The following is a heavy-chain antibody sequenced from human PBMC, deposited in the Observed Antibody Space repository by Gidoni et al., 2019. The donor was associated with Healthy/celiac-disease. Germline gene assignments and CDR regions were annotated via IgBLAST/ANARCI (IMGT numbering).Heavy chain of an antibody. Sequence: QVRLVQSGAEVQKPGYSVKVSCKASGGTFSSYAISWVRQAPGQGLEWMGGIIPIFGTANYAQKFQGRVTITADKSTSTAYMELSSLRSEDTAVYYCARAKVYSGSYRGAFDIWGQGTMVTVSS. CDR2: IIPIFGTA. V-gene: IGHV1-69*06. CDR1: GGTFSSYA. J-gene: IGHJ3*02. D-gene: IGHD1-26*01. CDR3: ARAKVYSGSYRGAFDI.